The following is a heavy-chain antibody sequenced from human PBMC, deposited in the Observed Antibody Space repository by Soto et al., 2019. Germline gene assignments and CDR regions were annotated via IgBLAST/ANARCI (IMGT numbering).Heavy chain of an antibody. J-gene: IGHJ4*02. CDR2: VNPIVSMS. Sequence: QVQLVQSGAEVKRPGSSVKVSCKASGDTFNFYSINWVRQAPGLGLEWMGRVNPIVSMSNYAQRFQGRVTITADKSTSTAYMELSCLRSEDTAIYYCATSYGAGYRAFDYWGQGALVTVSS. V-gene: IGHV1-69*04. CDR1: GDTFNFYS. CDR3: ATSYGAGYRAFDY. D-gene: IGHD3-10*01.